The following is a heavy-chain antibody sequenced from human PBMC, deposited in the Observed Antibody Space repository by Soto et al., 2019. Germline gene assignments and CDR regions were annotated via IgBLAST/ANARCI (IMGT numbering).Heavy chain of an antibody. V-gene: IGHV1-69*12. CDR3: ARDGRGQQLAHDAFDI. D-gene: IGHD6-13*01. CDR1: GGTFSSYA. J-gene: IGHJ3*02. CDR2: IIPIFGTA. Sequence: QVQLVQSGAEVKKPGSSVKLSCKASGGTFSSYAISWVRQAPGQGLEWMGGIIPIFGTANYAQKFQGRVTITADESTSTAYMELSSLRSEDTAVYYCARDGRGQQLAHDAFDIWGQGTMVTVSS.